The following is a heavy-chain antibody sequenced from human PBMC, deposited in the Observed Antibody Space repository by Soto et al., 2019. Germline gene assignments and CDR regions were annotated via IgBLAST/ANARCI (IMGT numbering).Heavy chain of an antibody. V-gene: IGHV1-24*01. CDR3: ATDPGEWRAAAVSP. CDR2: FDPEDGET. J-gene: IGHJ5*02. Sequence: DSLQVSCKVSGYTLTELSMHWVRQAPGKGLEWMGGFDPEDGETIYAQKFQGRVTMTEDTSTDTAYMELSSLRSEDTAVYYCATDPGEWRAAAVSPWGQGTPVTVSS. CDR1: GYTLTELS. D-gene: IGHD6-13*01.